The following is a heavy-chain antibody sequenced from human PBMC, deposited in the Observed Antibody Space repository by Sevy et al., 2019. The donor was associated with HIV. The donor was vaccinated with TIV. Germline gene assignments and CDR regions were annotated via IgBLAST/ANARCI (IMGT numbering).Heavy chain of an antibody. J-gene: IGHJ4*02. V-gene: IGHV5-51*01. CDR2: IYPGYSDT. CDR3: AGKGTRYYDSRSYAHYSFDY. D-gene: IGHD3-22*01. Sequence: GESLKISCKGSGYSFTSYWIGWVRQMPGKGLEWVGIIYPGYSDTRYSPSFQGQVTISADKSISTAYLELSSLKALEHSMYYGAGKGTRYYDSRSYAHYSFDYWGQGALVTVSS. CDR1: GYSFTSYW.